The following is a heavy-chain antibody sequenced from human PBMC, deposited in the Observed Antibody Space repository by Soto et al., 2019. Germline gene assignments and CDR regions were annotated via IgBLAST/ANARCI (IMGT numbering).Heavy chain of an antibody. J-gene: IGHJ4*02. CDR1: GYTFTSYA. V-gene: IGHV1-3*01. D-gene: IGHD7-27*01. CDR3: EEQAGEEYLDF. CDR2: INAGNGNT. Sequence: QVQLVQSGAEVKKPGASVKVSCKASGYTFTSYAMHWVRQAPGQRLEWMGWINAGNGNTKYSQKFQGKVTITWDTSGRIADMELGSLRSEDTAVYYGEEQAGEEYLDFGGQGT.